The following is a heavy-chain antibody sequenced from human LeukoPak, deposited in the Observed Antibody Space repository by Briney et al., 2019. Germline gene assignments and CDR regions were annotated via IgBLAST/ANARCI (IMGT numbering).Heavy chain of an antibody. CDR1: GFTFDDYA. CDR2: ISWNSGSI. J-gene: IGHJ4*02. Sequence: PGGSLRLSCAASGFTFDDYAMHWVRQAPGKGLEWVSGISWNSGSIGYADSMKGRFTISRDNAKNSLYLQMNSLRAEDTALYYCAKDPHFDYWGQGTLVTVSS. V-gene: IGHV3-9*01. CDR3: AKDPHFDY.